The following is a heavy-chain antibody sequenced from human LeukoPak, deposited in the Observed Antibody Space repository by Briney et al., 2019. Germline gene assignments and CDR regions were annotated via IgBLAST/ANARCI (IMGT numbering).Heavy chain of an antibody. V-gene: IGHV5-51*01. CDR3: ARLGYQFYDSGSSNYYGMDA. CDR1: GYSFTSYW. Sequence: GESLKISCKGSGYSFTSYWIGWVRQMPGKGLEWMGIIYPGDSDTRYSPSFQGQVTISADKSISTAYLQWSSLKASDTAMYYCARLGYQFYDSGSSNYYGMDAWGQGTTVTVSS. J-gene: IGHJ6*02. D-gene: IGHD3-10*01. CDR2: IYPGDSDT.